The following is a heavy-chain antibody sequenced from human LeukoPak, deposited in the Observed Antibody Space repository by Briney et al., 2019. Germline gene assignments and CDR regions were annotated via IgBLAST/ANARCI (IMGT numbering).Heavy chain of an antibody. J-gene: IGHJ4*02. V-gene: IGHV3-23*01. Sequence: PGRSLRLSCAASGFTFSSYAMHWVRQAPGKGLEWVSAISGSGGSTYYADSVKGRFTISRDTSRSTLYLQMNSLRAEDAAVYYCAKAPVTSCRGAFCYPFDYWGQGTLVTVSS. CDR2: ISGSGGST. CDR3: AKAPVTSCRGAFCYPFDY. CDR1: GFTFSSYA. D-gene: IGHD2-15*01.